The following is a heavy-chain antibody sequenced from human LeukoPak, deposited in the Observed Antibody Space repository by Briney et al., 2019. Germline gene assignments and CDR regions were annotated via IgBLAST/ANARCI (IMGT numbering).Heavy chain of an antibody. D-gene: IGHD3-16*01. CDR1: GGSFSGYY. CDR2: INHSGST. J-gene: IGHJ4*02. Sequence: SETLSLTCAVYGGSFSGYYWSWIRQPPGKGLEWIGEINHSGSTNYNPSLKSRVTMSVDTSKNQFSLKLRSVTAADTAVYLCARPRPGGGWFEYWGQGTLVTVSS. V-gene: IGHV4-34*01. CDR3: ARPRPGGGWFEY.